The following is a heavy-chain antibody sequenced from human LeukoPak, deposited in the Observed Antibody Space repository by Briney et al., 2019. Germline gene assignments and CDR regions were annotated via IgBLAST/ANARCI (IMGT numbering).Heavy chain of an antibody. J-gene: IGHJ4*02. V-gene: IGHV3-20*04. Sequence: GGSLRLSCAASGFTFGDYGMSWVRQAPEKGLEWVSGINWNGGSTGYAGSVRGRFTISRDNAKNSLYLQMNSLRAEDTALYYCARDRITSGYSSGWYVPGFDYWGQGTLVTVSS. CDR2: INWNGGST. D-gene: IGHD6-19*01. CDR1: GFTFGDYG. CDR3: ARDRITSGYSSGWYVPGFDY.